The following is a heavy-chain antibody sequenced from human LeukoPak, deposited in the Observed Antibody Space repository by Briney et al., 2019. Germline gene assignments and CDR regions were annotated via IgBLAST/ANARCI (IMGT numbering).Heavy chain of an antibody. J-gene: IGHJ4*02. CDR3: ANLPTMIVVVTFDY. D-gene: IGHD3-22*01. V-gene: IGHV1-69*01. CDR1: GGTFSSYA. Sequence: SSVKVSCKASGGTFSSYAISWVRQAPGQGLEWMGGIIPIFGTANYAQKFQGRVTITADESTSTAYMELSSLRSEDTAVYYCANLPTMIVVVTFDYWGQGTLVTVSS. CDR2: IIPIFGTA.